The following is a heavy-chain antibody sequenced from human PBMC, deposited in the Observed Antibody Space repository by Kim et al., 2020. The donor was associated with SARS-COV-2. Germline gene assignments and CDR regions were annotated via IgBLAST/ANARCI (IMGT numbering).Heavy chain of an antibody. D-gene: IGHD1-26*01. J-gene: IGHJ4*02. CDR2: IYYSGST. Sequence: SETLSLTCTVSGGSISSYYWSWIRQPPGKGLEWIGYIYYSGSTNYNPSLKSRVTISVDTSKNQFSLKLSSVTAADTAVYYCARVGPGGSYLEYYFDYWGQGTLVTVSS. CDR3: ARVGPGGSYLEYYFDY. V-gene: IGHV4-59*13. CDR1: GGSISSYY.